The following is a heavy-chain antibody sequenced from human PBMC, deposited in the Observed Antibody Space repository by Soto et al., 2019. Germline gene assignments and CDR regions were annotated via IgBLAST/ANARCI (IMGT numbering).Heavy chain of an antibody. Sequence: SETLSLTCTVSGGSISSYYWSWIRQPPGKGLEWIGYIYYSGSTNYNPSLKSRVTISVDTSKNQFSLKLSSVTAADTAVYYCAGAPGYSYGKYYYYYYGMDVWGRGTTVTVSS. J-gene: IGHJ6*02. D-gene: IGHD5-18*01. CDR1: GGSISSYY. CDR3: AGAPGYSYGKYYYYYYGMDV. V-gene: IGHV4-59*01. CDR2: IYYSGST.